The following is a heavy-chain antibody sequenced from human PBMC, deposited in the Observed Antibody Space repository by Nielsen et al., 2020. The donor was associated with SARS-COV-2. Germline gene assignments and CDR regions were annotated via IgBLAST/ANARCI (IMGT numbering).Heavy chain of an antibody. D-gene: IGHD4-23*01. CDR2: INSDGSST. Sequence: GESLKISCAASGFTFSSYWMHWVRQAPGKGLVWVSRINSDGSSTSYADSVMGRFTISKDNAKNTLYLQMNSLRAEDTAVYYCARVGYDYGGNFLYYWGQGTLVTVSS. J-gene: IGHJ4*02. V-gene: IGHV3-74*01. CDR1: GFTFSSYW. CDR3: ARVGYDYGGNFLYY.